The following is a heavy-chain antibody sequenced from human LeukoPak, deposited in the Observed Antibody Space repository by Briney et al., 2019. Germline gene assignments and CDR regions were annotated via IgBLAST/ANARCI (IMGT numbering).Heavy chain of an antibody. Sequence: GRSLRLSCAASGFTFSSYGMHWVRQAPGKGLEGVAVIWYDGSNKYYADSVKGRFTISRDNSKNTLYLQMNSLRAEDTAVYYCAKTAVAGKDGGRRNYFDYWGQGTLVTVSS. J-gene: IGHJ4*02. V-gene: IGHV3-33*06. CDR1: GFTFSSYG. CDR2: IWYDGSNK. D-gene: IGHD6-19*01. CDR3: AKTAVAGKDGGRRNYFDY.